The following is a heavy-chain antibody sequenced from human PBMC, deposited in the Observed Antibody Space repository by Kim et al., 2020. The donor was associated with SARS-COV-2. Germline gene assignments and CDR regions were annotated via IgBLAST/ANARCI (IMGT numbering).Heavy chain of an antibody. CDR1: GYTFTSYA. Sequence: ASVKVSCKPSGYTFTSYAMHWVRQAPGQRLEWMGWINAGNGNTKYSQKFQGRVTITRDTSASTAYMELSSLRSENTAVYYCARSEVVITTFDYWGQGTLVTVSS. D-gene: IGHD3-22*01. J-gene: IGHJ4*02. CDR2: INAGNGNT. CDR3: ARSEVVITTFDY. V-gene: IGHV1-3*01.